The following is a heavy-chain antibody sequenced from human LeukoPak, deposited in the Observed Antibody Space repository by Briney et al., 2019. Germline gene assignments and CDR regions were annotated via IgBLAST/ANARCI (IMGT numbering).Heavy chain of an antibody. Sequence: SETLSLTCTVSGGSISSYYWSWIRQSPGKGVEWIGYFYYRGSSTYNPSLKSQVTISGDTSKNEFSLRLSSVTAADTAVYYCARSGYCSGGICYSGLFDYWGPGTLVTVSS. V-gene: IGHV4-59*01. D-gene: IGHD2-15*01. CDR3: ARSGYCSGGICYSGLFDY. J-gene: IGHJ4*02. CDR2: FYYRGSS. CDR1: GGSISSYY.